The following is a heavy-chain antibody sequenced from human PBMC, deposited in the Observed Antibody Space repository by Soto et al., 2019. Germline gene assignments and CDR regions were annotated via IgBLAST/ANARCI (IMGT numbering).Heavy chain of an antibody. CDR1: GFTFSLYS. Sequence: EVQLVESGGGLVQPGGSLRLSCAASGFTFSLYSMSCVRQAPGKGLECVSYISRSSTGIHYSDSVKGRFTISRDDATNSMHLQMNSLRVGDTAVYYWAIAVTWGLDVWGQGTPVSISS. CDR3: AIAVTWGLDV. D-gene: IGHD3-10*01. J-gene: IGHJ6*02. CDR2: ISRSSTGI. V-gene: IGHV3-48*01.